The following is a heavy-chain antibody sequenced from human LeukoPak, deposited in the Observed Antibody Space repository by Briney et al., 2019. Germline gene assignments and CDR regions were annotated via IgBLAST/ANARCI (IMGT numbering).Heavy chain of an antibody. V-gene: IGHV4-39*07. CDR2: IYYSGST. J-gene: IGHJ5*02. CDR3: ARDLPHLWFGESSVRFDP. D-gene: IGHD3-10*01. Sequence: GSLRLSCAASGFTFSSYNMNWIRQPPGKGLEWIGGIYYSGSTYYNPSLKSRVTISVDTSKNQFSLKLSSVTAADTAVYYCARDLPHLWFGESSVRFDPWGQGTLVTVSS. CDR1: GFTFSSYN.